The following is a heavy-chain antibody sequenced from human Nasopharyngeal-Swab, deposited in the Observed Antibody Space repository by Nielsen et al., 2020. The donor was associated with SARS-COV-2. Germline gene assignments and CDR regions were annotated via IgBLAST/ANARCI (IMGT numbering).Heavy chain of an antibody. CDR2: IYYSGST. CDR1: GGSISSSSYY. CDR3: ARGVISSFDAFDI. J-gene: IGHJ3*02. V-gene: IGHV4-39*01. Sequence: SETLSLTCTVSGGSISSSSYYWGWIRQPPGKGLEWIGSIYYSGSTYHNPSLKSRVTISVDTSKNQFSLKLSPVTAADTAVYYCARGVISSFDAFDIWGQGTMVTVSS. D-gene: IGHD3-16*02.